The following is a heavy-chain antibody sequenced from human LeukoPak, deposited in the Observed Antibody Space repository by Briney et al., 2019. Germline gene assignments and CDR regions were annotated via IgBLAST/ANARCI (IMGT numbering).Heavy chain of an antibody. Sequence: ASVKVSCKASGYTFTGYYMHWVRQAPGQGLEWMGWINPNSGGTNYAQKFQGRVTMTRDTSISTAYMELSRLRSDDTAVYYCAVSKGYSSGSKFDPWGQGTPVTVSS. CDR3: AVSKGYSSGSKFDP. CDR1: GYTFTGYY. D-gene: IGHD2-15*01. V-gene: IGHV1-2*02. J-gene: IGHJ5*02. CDR2: INPNSGGT.